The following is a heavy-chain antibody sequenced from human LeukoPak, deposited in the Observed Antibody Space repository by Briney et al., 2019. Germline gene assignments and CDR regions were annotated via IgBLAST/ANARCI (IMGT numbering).Heavy chain of an antibody. Sequence: GGSLRLSCAASGFTFSSYAMSWVRQAPGKGLEWVSAISGSGGSTYYADSVKGRFTISRDNSKNTLYLQMNSLRAEDTAVYYCAKDSLGYCSSTSYATCLEYFDYWGQGTLVTVSS. D-gene: IGHD2-2*01. J-gene: IGHJ4*02. CDR1: GFTFSSYA. V-gene: IGHV3-23*01. CDR2: ISGSGGST. CDR3: AKDSLGYCSSTSYATCLEYFDY.